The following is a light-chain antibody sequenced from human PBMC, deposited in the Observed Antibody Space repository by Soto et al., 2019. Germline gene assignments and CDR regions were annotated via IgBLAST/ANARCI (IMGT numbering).Light chain of an antibody. CDR1: SSDVGGYKF. CDR3: SSYTGSETWV. CDR2: EVS. Sequence: QSALTQPASVSGSPGQSITISCTGTSSDVGGYKFVSWYQQHPGTAPKLMIYEVSNRPSGVSSRFSGSKSGNTASLTISGLQAEDEADYYCSSYTGSETWVFGGGTQLTVL. J-gene: IGLJ3*02. V-gene: IGLV2-14*01.